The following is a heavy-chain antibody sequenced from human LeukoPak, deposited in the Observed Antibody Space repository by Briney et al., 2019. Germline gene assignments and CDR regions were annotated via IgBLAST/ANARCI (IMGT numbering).Heavy chain of an antibody. D-gene: IGHD3-10*01. Sequence: SETLSLTCAVYGGSFSGYYWSWIRQPPGKGLEWIGEINHSGSTNYNPSLKSRVTISVDTSKNQFSLKLSSVTAADTAVYYCARCPVWFGELSYWGQGTLVTVSS. CDR2: INHSGST. CDR1: GGSFSGYY. CDR3: ARCPVWFGELSY. V-gene: IGHV4-34*01. J-gene: IGHJ4*02.